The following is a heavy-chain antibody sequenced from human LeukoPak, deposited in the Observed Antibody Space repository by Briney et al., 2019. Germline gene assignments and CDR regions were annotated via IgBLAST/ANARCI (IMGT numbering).Heavy chain of an antibody. D-gene: IGHD2-2*01. J-gene: IGHJ4*02. V-gene: IGHV4-59*01. Sequence: SETLSLTCTVSGGSISSYYWSWIRQPPGKGLEWIWYIYYSGSTNYNPSLKSRVTISVDTSKNQFSLKLSSVTAADTAVYYCARGDCSSTSCYYHDYWGQGTLVTVSS. CDR1: GGSISSYY. CDR3: ARGDCSSTSCYYHDY. CDR2: IYYSGST.